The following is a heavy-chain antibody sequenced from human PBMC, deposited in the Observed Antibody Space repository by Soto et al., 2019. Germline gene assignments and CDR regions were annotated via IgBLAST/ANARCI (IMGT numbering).Heavy chain of an antibody. CDR2: ISGDGSST. D-gene: IGHD3-10*01. Sequence: GGSLRLSCAASGFTFSSYWMHWVRQAPGKGLVWVSRISGDGSSTNYADSVKGRFTISRDNSKNTLYLQMNSLRAEDTAVYYCAKDRRAPMVRGVSYAFDIWGQGTMVTVSS. V-gene: IGHV3-74*01. CDR3: AKDRRAPMVRGVSYAFDI. CDR1: GFTFSSYW. J-gene: IGHJ3*02.